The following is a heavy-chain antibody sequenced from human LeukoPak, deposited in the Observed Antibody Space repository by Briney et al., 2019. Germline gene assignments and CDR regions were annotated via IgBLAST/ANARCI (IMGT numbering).Heavy chain of an antibody. CDR1: GGSISTYY. Sequence: PSETLSLTCTISGGSISTYYWSWIRQPPGKGLEWIAYIYYSGNANYNPSLKSRVTISVDTSKNQFSLKLSSVTAADTAVYYCVRVGSGSSDYWGQGTLVAVSS. D-gene: IGHD1-26*01. J-gene: IGHJ4*02. CDR3: VRVGSGSSDY. CDR2: IYYSGNA. V-gene: IGHV4-59*01.